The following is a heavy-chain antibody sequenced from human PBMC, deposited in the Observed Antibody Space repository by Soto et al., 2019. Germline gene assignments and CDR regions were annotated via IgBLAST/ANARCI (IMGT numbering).Heavy chain of an antibody. CDR2: INPNSGGT. D-gene: IGHD7-27*01. J-gene: IGHJ4*02. V-gene: IGHV1-2*04. Sequence: ASVKVSCKASGYTFTGYYMHWVRQAPGQGLEWMGWINPNSGGTNYAQKFQGWVTMTRDTSISTAYMELSRLRSDDTAVYYCARAELGSTSDMDYWGQGTLVTVSS. CDR1: GYTFTGYY. CDR3: ARAELGSTSDMDY.